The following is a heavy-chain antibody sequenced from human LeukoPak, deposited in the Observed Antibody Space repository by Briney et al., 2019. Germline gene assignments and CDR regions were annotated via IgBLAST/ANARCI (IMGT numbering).Heavy chain of an antibody. CDR1: GFTFSSYS. CDR3: ARENYDFWSGYYPNWFDP. D-gene: IGHD3-3*01. CDR2: ISSSSSYI. J-gene: IGHJ5*02. Sequence: GGSLRLSCAASGFTFSSYSMNWVRQAPGKGLEWVSSISSSSSYIYYADSVKGRFTISRDNAKNSLYLQMNSLRAEDTAAYYCARENYDFWSGYYPNWFDPWGQGTLVTVSS. V-gene: IGHV3-21*01.